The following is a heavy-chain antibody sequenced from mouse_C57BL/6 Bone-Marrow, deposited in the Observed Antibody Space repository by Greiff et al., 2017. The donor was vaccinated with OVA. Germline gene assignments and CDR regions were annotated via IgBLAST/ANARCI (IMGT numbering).Heavy chain of an antibody. Sequence: KESCKASGYTFTSYWMHWVKQRPIQGLEWIGNIDPSDSETHYNQKFKDKATLTVDKSSSTAYMQLSSLTSEDSAVYYCAREDGYYEAWFAYWGQGTLVTVSA. D-gene: IGHD2-3*01. V-gene: IGHV1-52*01. CDR2: IDPSDSET. CDR1: GYTFTSYW. J-gene: IGHJ3*01. CDR3: AREDGYYEAWFAY.